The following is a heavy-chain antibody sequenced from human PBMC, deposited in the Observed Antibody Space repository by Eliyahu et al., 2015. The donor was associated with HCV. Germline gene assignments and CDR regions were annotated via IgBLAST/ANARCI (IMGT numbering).Heavy chain of an antibody. V-gene: IGHV3-21*01. CDR3: ATRGRVRGVPEIDY. CDR1: GFTXSSYS. CDR2: ISSSSSYI. Sequence: EVQLVESGGGLVKPGGXLRLSCAASGFTXSSYSMNWVRQAPGKGXEWVSSISSSSSYIYYADSVKGRFTISRDNAKNSLYLQMNSLRAEDTAVYYCATRGRVRGVPEIDYWGQGTLVTVSS. D-gene: IGHD3-10*01. J-gene: IGHJ4*02.